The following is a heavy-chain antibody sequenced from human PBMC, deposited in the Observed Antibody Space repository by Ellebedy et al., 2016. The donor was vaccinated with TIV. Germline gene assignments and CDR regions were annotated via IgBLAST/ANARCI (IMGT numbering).Heavy chain of an antibody. Sequence: GGSLRLSXAASAFTVSNYYISWVRQAPGKGLEWVSIIYAGGSTYYADSVRGRFTISRDNSKNTLYLQMNSLRAEDTAVYYCARPQYSGSHGGFDSWGQGTLVTVSS. D-gene: IGHD1-26*01. J-gene: IGHJ4*02. CDR3: ARPQYSGSHGGFDS. CDR1: AFTVSNYY. V-gene: IGHV3-66*04. CDR2: IYAGGST.